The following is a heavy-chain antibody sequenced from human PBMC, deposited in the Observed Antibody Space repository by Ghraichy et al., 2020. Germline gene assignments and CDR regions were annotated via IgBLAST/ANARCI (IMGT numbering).Heavy chain of an antibody. V-gene: IGHV4-59*01. CDR3: LMGAGWLPDY. Sequence: SETLSLTCTVSGASISGYFYNWVRQPPGKGLEWLGTTHDTESNNYNPSLKSRATISQDMSRNQFSLKLTSVSAADTAVYYCLMGAGWLPDYWGQGTLVTVSS. CDR1: GASISGYF. CDR2: THDTESN. J-gene: IGHJ4*02. D-gene: IGHD5-18*01.